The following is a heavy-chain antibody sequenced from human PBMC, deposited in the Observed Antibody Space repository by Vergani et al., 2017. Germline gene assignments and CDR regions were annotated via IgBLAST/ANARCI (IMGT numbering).Heavy chain of an antibody. CDR2: FDPEDGET. V-gene: IGHV1-24*01. Sequence: QVQLVQSGAEVKKPGASVKVSCKVSGYTLTELSMHWVRQAPGKGLEWMGGFDPEDGETIYAQKFQGRVTMTEDTSTDTAYMELSSLRSEDTAVYYCATDPPLPPYCSGGSCYRGYFQRWGQGTLVTVSS. CDR1: GYTLTELS. CDR3: ATDPPLPPYCSGGSCYRGYFQR. J-gene: IGHJ1*01. D-gene: IGHD2-15*01.